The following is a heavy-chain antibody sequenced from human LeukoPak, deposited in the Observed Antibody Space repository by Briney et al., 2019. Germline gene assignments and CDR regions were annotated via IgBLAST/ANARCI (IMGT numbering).Heavy chain of an antibody. CDR2: IYYSGST. J-gene: IGHJ3*02. Sequence: PSETLSRTCTVSGGSISSSSYYWGWIRQPPGKGLEWIGSIYYSGSTYYNPSLKSRVTISVDTSKNQFSLKLSSVTAADTAVYYCARLSMGAMVLALRAFDIWGQGTMVTVSS. V-gene: IGHV4-39*01. D-gene: IGHD5-18*01. CDR1: GGSISSSSYY. CDR3: ARLSMGAMVLALRAFDI.